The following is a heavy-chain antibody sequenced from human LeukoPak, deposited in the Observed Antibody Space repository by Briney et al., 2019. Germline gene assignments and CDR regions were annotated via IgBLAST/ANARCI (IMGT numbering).Heavy chain of an antibody. J-gene: IGHJ4*02. D-gene: IGHD5-12*01. CDR1: RFTVSSNS. CDR3: ARDRLGYFDY. CDR2: IYSGGNT. V-gene: IGHV3-66*02. Sequence: GGSLRPSCAASRFTVSSNSMSWVRQAPGKGLGWVSIIYSGGNTYYADSVKGRFTISRDNSKNTLYLQMNSLRAEDTAVYYCARDRLGYFDYWGQGTLVTVSS.